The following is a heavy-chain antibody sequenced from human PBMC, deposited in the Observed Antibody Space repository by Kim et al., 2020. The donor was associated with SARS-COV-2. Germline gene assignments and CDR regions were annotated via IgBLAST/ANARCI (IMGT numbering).Heavy chain of an antibody. CDR1: GYTFTGYY. D-gene: IGHD2-8*01. Sequence: ASVKVSCKASGYTFTGYYMHWVRQATGQGLEWMGWIKPNSGGTNYAQKVEGWVTMTRDTSISTAYMELSRLRSDDTAVYYCARCVWPGWKRPYYGMDVWCQGTTVTVSS. V-gene: IGHV1-2*04. J-gene: IGHJ6*02. CDR2: IKPNSGGT. CDR3: ARCVWPGWKRPYYGMDV.